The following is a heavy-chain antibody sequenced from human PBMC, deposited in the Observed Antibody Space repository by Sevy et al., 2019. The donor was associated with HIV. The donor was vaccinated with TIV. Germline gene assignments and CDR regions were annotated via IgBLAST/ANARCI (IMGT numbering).Heavy chain of an antibody. V-gene: IGHV3-30*04. CDR2: ISYDGSNK. J-gene: IGHJ6*02. Sequence: GGSLRLSCAASGFTFSSYAMHWVRQAPGKGLEWVAVISYDGSNKYYADSVKGRFTISRDNSKNTLYLQMNSLRAEDTALYYCAKDLYGSGTRGIYYYYYGMDVWGQGTTVTVSS. D-gene: IGHD3-10*01. CDR1: GFTFSSYA. CDR3: AKDLYGSGTRGIYYYYYGMDV.